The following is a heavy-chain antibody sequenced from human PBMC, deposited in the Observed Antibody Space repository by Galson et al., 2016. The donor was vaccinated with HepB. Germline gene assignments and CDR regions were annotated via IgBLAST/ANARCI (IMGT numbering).Heavy chain of an antibody. J-gene: IGHJ4*02. CDR3: AKDYSGYYFDGTGYYNAFDY. V-gene: IGHV3-30*18. CDR1: GFTFSTYG. Sequence: SLRLSCAASGFTFSTYGMHWVRQAPGKGPEWVAVISYDRSNKNYAASVKGRFTISRDNSKNTLYLEMTSLREEDTAVYYCAKDYSGYYFDGTGYYNAFDYWGQGALVTVSS. CDR2: ISYDRSNK. D-gene: IGHD3-22*01.